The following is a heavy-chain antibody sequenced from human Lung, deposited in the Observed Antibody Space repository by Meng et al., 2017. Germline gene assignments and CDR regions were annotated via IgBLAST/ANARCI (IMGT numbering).Heavy chain of an antibody. V-gene: IGHV3-74*01. CDR2: INRDGTKP. D-gene: IGHD1-1*01. J-gene: IGHJ1*01. Sequence: VQLVEAGGGLVPAGGSLRLSCAASGFTFTDHWWHWVRQGPGKGLVWVSRINRDGTKPTYADSVKGRFTISRDNAKNTLYLQMNNLRAEDTAFYYCTNDRLNHWGQGALVTVSS. CDR3: TNDRLNH. CDR1: GFTFTDHW.